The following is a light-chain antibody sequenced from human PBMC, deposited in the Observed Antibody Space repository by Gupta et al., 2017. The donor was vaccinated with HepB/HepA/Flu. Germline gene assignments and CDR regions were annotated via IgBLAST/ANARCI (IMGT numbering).Light chain of an antibody. V-gene: IGLV3-21*03. Sequence: SYVLTQPPSVSVAPGKTARITCGGNIGSESVHWYQQKPGQAPVVVVYDDNDRPSGIPDRFSGSKSGNTATLTISRVEAGDEADYYCQVWDSTGDHWVFGGGTKVTVL. CDR3: QVWDSTGDHWV. CDR1: NIGSES. J-gene: IGLJ2*01. CDR2: DDN.